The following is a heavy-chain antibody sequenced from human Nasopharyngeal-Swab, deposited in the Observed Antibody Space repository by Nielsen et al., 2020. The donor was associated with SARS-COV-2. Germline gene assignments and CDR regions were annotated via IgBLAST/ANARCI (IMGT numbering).Heavy chain of an antibody. CDR2: IYPGDSDS. D-gene: IGHD3-3*01. Sequence: GESLKISCKGSGYSFTNHWIGWVRQMPGKGLEWMGSIYPGDSDSRYSPSFQGQVTISADKSINTAYLQWSSLKASDTAMYYCARLGFLANWFDPWGQGTLVTVSS. V-gene: IGHV5-51*01. CDR1: GYSFTNHW. CDR3: ARLGFLANWFDP. J-gene: IGHJ5*02.